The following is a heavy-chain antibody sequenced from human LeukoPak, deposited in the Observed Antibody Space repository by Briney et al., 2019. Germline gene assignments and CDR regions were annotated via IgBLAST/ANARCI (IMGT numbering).Heavy chain of an antibody. CDR1: GFIVSSNY. J-gene: IGHJ4*02. CDR2: IYSGGST. V-gene: IGHV3-53*01. D-gene: IGHD2-8*02. Sequence: GGSLRLSCAASGFIVSSNYMSWVRQAPGKGLEWASVIYSGGSTYYADSVKGRFTISRDNSKNTLYLQMNSLRAEDTAVYYCARDIGPGYSSGFNWGQGTLVTVSS. CDR3: ARDIGPGYSSGFN.